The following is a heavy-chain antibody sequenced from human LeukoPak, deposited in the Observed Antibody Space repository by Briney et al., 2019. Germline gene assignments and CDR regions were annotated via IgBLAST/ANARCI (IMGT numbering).Heavy chain of an antibody. CDR3: ARGPYSYDSSGAFDI. Sequence: PSQTLSLTCTVSGDSISSGDYYWSWIRQPAGKGLEWIGRISSSRSTNYNPSLKSRVTISVDTSKNQFSLKLSSVTAADAAVYFCARGPYSYDSSGAFDIWGQGTMDTVSS. J-gene: IGHJ3*02. CDR2: ISSSRST. V-gene: IGHV4-61*02. CDR1: GDSISSGDYY. D-gene: IGHD3-22*01.